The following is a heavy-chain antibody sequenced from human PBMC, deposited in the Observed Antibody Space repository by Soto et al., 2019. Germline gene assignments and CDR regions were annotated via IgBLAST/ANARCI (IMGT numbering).Heavy chain of an antibody. Sequence: PSETLSLTCSVSGGSISRYYWNWIRQPPGKGLEWIGYISYSGTTNYNPSLKSRVTISVDTSKSQLSLKLSSVTAADTAVYYCARAPHYSSGYYEYYFDYWGQGTLVTVSA. V-gene: IGHV4-59*01. CDR3: ARAPHYSSGYYEYYFDY. CDR1: GGSISRYY. J-gene: IGHJ4*02. D-gene: IGHD3-22*01. CDR2: ISYSGTT.